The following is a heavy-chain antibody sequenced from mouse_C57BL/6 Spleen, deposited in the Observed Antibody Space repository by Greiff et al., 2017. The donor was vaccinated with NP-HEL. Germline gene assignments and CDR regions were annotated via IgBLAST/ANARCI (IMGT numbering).Heavy chain of an antibody. J-gene: IGHJ4*01. Sequence: VKLMESGPELVKPGASVKISCKASGYAFSSSWMNWVKQRPGKGLEWIGRIYPGDGDTNYNGKFKGKATLTADKSSSTAYMQLSSLTSEDSAVYFCARSDFPHHYGYDDYAMDYWGQGTSVTVSS. V-gene: IGHV1-82*01. CDR3: ARSDFPHHYGYDDYAMDY. CDR2: IYPGDGDT. D-gene: IGHD2-2*01. CDR1: GYAFSSSW.